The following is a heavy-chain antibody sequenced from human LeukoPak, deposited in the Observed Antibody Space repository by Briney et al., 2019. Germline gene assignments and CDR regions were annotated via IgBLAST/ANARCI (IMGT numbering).Heavy chain of an antibody. CDR3: AKAQRYNWNDGPYYFDY. CDR1: GFTFSSYA. D-gene: IGHD1-20*01. V-gene: IGHV3-23*01. J-gene: IGHJ4*02. CDR2: ISGSGGST. Sequence: GGSLRLSCAASGFTFSSYAMSWVRQAPGKGLEWVSAISGSGGSTYYADSVKGRFTISRDNSKNTLYLQMNNLRAEDTAVYYCAKAQRYNWNDGPYYFDYWGQGTLVTVSS.